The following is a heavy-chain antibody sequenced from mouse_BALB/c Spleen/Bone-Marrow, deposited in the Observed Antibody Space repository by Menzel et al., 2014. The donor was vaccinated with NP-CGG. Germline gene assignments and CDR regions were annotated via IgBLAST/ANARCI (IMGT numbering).Heavy chain of an antibody. Sequence: EVQLQESGGGLVQPGGSLKLSCAASGFDFSRFWMSWVRQALGKGLEWIGEINPDSSTINYTPSLKDKFIISRDNAKNTLYLQMSKVRSEDTALYYCARLGYYGSFAFWGQGTLVTVSA. D-gene: IGHD1-2*01. CDR1: GFDFSRFW. V-gene: IGHV4-1*02. J-gene: IGHJ3*01. CDR3: ARLGYYGSFAF. CDR2: INPDSSTI.